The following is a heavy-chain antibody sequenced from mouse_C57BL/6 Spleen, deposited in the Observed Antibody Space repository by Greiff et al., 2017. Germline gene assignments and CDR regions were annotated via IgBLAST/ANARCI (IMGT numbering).Heavy chain of an antibody. Sequence: EVKLQESGPGLVKPSQSLSLTCSVTGYSITSGYYWNWIRQFPGNKLEWMGYISYDGSNNYNPSLKNRISITRDTSKNQFFLKLNSVTTEDTATYYCARESGELTGNAMDYWGQGTSVTVSS. J-gene: IGHJ4*01. V-gene: IGHV3-6*01. CDR2: ISYDGSN. CDR3: ARESGELTGNAMDY. CDR1: GYSITSGYY. D-gene: IGHD4-1*01.